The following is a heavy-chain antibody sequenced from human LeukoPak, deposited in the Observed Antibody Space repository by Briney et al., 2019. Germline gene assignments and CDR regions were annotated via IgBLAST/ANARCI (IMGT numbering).Heavy chain of an antibody. CDR3: ARNAYYDYYMDV. CDR2: IKQDGSEK. V-gene: IGHV3-7*01. CDR1: GFTFSSYW. J-gene: IGHJ6*03. Sequence: GGSLRLSCAASGFTFSSYWMTWVRQAPGKGLEWVANIKQDGSEKFYVDSVKGRFTISRDNAKNSLYLRVNSLRAEDTAVYYCARNAYYDYYMDVWGKGTTVTVSS.